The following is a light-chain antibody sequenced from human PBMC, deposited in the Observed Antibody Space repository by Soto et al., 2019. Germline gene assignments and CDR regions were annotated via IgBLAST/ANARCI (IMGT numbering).Light chain of an antibody. CDR2: DAS. J-gene: IGKJ5*01. V-gene: IGKV3-11*01. CDR3: QQRSNWPPIT. CDR1: QSVSSY. Sequence: EIVLPQSPVTLSLSPGERATLSCRASQSVSSYLAWYQQKPGQAPRLLIYDASNRATGIPARFSGGGSGTDFTLTIDNLEPEDFAIYYCQQRSNWPPITFGQGTRLEIK.